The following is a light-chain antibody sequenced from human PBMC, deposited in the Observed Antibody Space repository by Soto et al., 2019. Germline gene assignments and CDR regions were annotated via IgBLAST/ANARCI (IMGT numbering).Light chain of an antibody. Sequence: EIVLTQSPGTLSVSSGEGATLSCRASQFVTSGHLAWYQQKPGQAPRLLIYDASTRATGIPDRFSGSGSGTDFSLTIGRLEPEDFAVYYCQQYGSSVTFGQGTRLEI. V-gene: IGKV3-20*01. J-gene: IGKJ5*01. CDR2: DAS. CDR1: QFVTSGH. CDR3: QQYGSSVT.